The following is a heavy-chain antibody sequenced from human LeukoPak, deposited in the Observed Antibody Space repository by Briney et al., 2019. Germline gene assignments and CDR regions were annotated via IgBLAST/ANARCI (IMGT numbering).Heavy chain of an antibody. CDR1: GGTLSSYA. CDR3: ARGPTYYYDSSGYYPRWDFDY. Sequence: SVKVSCKAFGGTLSSYAISWVRQAPGQGLEWMGGIIPIFGTANYAQKFQGRVTITADESTSTAYMELSSLRSEDTAVYYCARGPTYYYDSSGYYPRWDFDYWGQGTLVTVSS. V-gene: IGHV1-69*01. J-gene: IGHJ4*02. CDR2: IIPIFGTA. D-gene: IGHD3-22*01.